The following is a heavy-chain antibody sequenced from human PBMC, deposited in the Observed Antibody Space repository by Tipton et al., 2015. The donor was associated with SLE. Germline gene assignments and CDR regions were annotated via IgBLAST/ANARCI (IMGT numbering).Heavy chain of an antibody. D-gene: IGHD1-1*01. CDR2: INYSGSA. J-gene: IGHJ4*02. CDR3: TRDNWVFTTTGTMV. V-gene: IGHV4-34*01. Sequence: TLSLTCTIYRGSFNGYHWSWIRQPPGKGLEWIGEINYSGSANYNPSLKSRVTISMGMSKNLLSLELSSVTAADTAVYYCTRDNWVFTTTGTMVWGQGTLVTVSS. CDR1: RGSFNGYH.